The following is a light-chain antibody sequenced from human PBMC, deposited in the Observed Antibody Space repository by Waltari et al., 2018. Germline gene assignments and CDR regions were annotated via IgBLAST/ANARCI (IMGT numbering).Light chain of an antibody. Sequence: QLVLTQSPSVSASLGASVKLTCPRSSRHSSNVISWLHQQPETGPRYLMKVNRDGSHSKGDGIPDRFSGSSSGAERYLTISRVKPEEEADDYLQTRGHGTWVFGGGTKLT. V-gene: IGLV4-69*01. CDR2: VNRDGSH. CDR3: QTRGHGTWV. CDR1: SRHSSNV. J-gene: IGLJ3*02.